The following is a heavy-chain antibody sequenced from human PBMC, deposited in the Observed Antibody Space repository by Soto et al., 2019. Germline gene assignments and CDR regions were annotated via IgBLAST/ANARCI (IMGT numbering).Heavy chain of an antibody. J-gene: IGHJ4*02. CDR2: IGISSSYI. V-gene: IGHV3-21*01. Sequence: GGSLRLSCAASGFTFSSYSMNWVRQAPGKGLEWVSSIGISSSYIYYADSVKGRFTISRDNAKNSLYLQMNSLRAEDTAVYYCARDEAAAGYNWGQGTRVTVSS. CDR3: ARDEAAAGYN. D-gene: IGHD6-13*01. CDR1: GFTFSSYS.